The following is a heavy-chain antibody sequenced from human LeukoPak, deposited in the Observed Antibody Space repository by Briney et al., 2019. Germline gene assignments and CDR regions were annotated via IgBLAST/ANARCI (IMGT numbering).Heavy chain of an antibody. J-gene: IGHJ5*02. CDR3: ARDDRPSANCRDWLNP. CDR1: GFTFSSYW. V-gene: IGHV3-7*01. Sequence: GGSLRLSCATSGFTFSSYWMSWVRQAPGKGLEWVANIKQDESEKYYVDSVKGRFTISRDNAKSSLYLQMNSLRAEDTAVYYCARDDRPSANCRDWLNPWGQGTLVTVSS. CDR2: IKQDESEK. D-gene: IGHD7-27*01.